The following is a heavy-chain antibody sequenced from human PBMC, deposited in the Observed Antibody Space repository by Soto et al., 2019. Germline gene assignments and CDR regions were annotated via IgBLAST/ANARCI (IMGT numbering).Heavy chain of an antibody. V-gene: IGHV4-4*02. CDR1: GGSISSSNW. Sequence: NPSETLSLTCAVSGGSISSSNWWSWVRQPPGKGLEWIGYIYYSGSTYYNPSLKSRVTISVDTSKNQFSLKLSSVTAADTAVYYCARGWYCTNGVCYSPHAFDIWGQGTMVTVSS. J-gene: IGHJ3*02. D-gene: IGHD2-8*01. CDR3: ARGWYCTNGVCYSPHAFDI. CDR2: IYYSGST.